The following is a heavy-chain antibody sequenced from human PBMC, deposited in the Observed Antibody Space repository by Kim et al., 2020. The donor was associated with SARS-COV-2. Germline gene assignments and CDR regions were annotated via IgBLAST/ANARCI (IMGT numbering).Heavy chain of an antibody. CDR2: IYYSGST. CDR1: GGSISSGDYY. CDR3: ARGVEREYAMSSGWPLPPEHFDY. V-gene: IGHV4-30-4*01. D-gene: IGHD6-19*01. Sequence: SETLSLTCTVSGGSISSGDYYWSWIRQPPGKGLEWIGYIYYSGSTYYNPSLKSRVTISVDTSKNQFSLKLSSVTAADTAVYYCARGVEREYAMSSGWPLPPEHFDYWGQGTLVTVSS. J-gene: IGHJ4*02.